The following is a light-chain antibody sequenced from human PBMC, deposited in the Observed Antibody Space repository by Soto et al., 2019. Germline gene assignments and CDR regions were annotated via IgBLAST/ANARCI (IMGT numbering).Light chain of an antibody. Sequence: EIVLTQSPGTLSLSPGERATLSCRASQSASSIYLAWYQQKPGQAPRLLIYGASSRAPGIPDRFSGSGSGTDFTLTISRLEPEDFAVYYCQQYDSSPLTFGGGTKVDIK. CDR1: QSASSIY. CDR3: QQYDSSPLT. CDR2: GAS. J-gene: IGKJ4*01. V-gene: IGKV3-20*01.